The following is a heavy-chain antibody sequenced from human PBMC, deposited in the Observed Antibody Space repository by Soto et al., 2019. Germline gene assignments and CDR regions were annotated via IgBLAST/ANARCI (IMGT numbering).Heavy chain of an antibody. CDR1: GYTFTSYG. V-gene: IGHV1-18*01. Sequence: QVQLVQSGAEVKKPGASVKVSCKASGYTFTSYGISWVRQAPGQGLEWMGWISAYNGDTNYPQKLQSRVTMTTDTSTSTAYMELRSLRPDDTAVYYCARGGVDCSGNSCPYSWCDPWSQGNMVTVSS. CDR3: ARGGVDCSGNSCPYSWCDP. CDR2: ISAYNGDT. D-gene: IGHD2-2*01. J-gene: IGHJ5*02.